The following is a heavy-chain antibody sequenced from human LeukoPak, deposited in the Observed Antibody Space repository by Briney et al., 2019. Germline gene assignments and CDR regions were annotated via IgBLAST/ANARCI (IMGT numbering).Heavy chain of an antibody. Sequence: GSLRLSCAASGFTFSSYSMNWVRQPPGKGLEWVGSIYYSGSTYYSPSLKSRVTISVDTSKNQFSLKLSSVTAADTAVYYCARAGYSSGHYYFDYWSQGTLVTVSS. J-gene: IGHJ4*02. CDR1: GFTFSSYS. CDR2: IYYSGST. V-gene: IGHV4-39*07. CDR3: ARAGYSSGHYYFDY. D-gene: IGHD6-19*01.